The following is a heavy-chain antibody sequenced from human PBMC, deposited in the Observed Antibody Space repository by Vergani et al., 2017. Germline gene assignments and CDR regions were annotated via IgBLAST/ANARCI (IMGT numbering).Heavy chain of an antibody. CDR2: INPSGGHT. CDR1: GYTFSIYH. CDR3: ARGDFRILTCYRY. J-gene: IGHJ4*02. V-gene: IGHV1-46*03. D-gene: IGHD3-9*01. Sequence: QVQVVQSGAEVKKSGASVKVSCKTSGYTFSIYHMHWVRQATGQGLEWMGIINPSGGHTNYAQKFQGRVTMTRDTSTSTVYMELSSLGSEDTAIYYCARGDFRILTCYRYWGQGTLVTVSA.